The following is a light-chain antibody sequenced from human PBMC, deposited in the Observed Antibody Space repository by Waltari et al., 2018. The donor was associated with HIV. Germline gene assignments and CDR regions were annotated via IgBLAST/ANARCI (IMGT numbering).Light chain of an antibody. Sequence: SAVTQPASVSGLPGQSITISCSGDDSDFGLYNFVSWYQQFPGEPPKLILYDVDSRASGISHRFSGSKSANTASLTISALRAEDEAHYYCASFLGDNTIVVGGGTKVTVL. CDR3: ASFLGDNTIV. CDR2: DVD. J-gene: IGLJ2*01. V-gene: IGLV2-14*03. CDR1: DSDFGLYNF.